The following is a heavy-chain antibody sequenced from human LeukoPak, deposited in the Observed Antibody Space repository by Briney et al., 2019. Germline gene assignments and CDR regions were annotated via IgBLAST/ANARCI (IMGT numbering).Heavy chain of an antibody. CDR2: IDASDAYT. CDR3: AVDGIVHSVSDAFDI. Sequence: ESLKISCKGSGYTFSNYWIICVRQMPGKGLEWMGTIDASDAYTNYSPSFQCLVTLSADESSSTAYLQWSSLKPSDTATYYCAVDGIVHSVSDAFDIWGQRSMVTVSS. V-gene: IGHV5-10-1*01. J-gene: IGHJ3*02. CDR1: GYTFSNYW. D-gene: IGHD2/OR15-2a*01.